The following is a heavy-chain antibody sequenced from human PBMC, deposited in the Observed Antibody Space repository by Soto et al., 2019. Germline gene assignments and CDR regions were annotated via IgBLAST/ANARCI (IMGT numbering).Heavy chain of an antibody. CDR3: ARHRVIATTFAHFDY. V-gene: IGHV5-51*01. D-gene: IGHD1-7*01. CDR2: IYPGDSDT. J-gene: IGHJ4*02. Sequence: PGDSLKISGEGSGYTVTGNWSACVRQTPGKGLEWMGVIYPGDSDTRYSPSFQGQVTISVDESISTAYLQWSSLKASDTAVYYCARHRVIATTFAHFDYWGQGTLVTVSS. CDR1: GYTVTGNW.